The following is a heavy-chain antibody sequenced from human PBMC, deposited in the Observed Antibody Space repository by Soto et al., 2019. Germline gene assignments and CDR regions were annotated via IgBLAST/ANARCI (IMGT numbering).Heavy chain of an antibody. Sequence: SETLSLTCAVYGGSFSVYYWSWIRQPPGKGLEWIGEINQSGSTNYNASLKSRVTISVDTSNNQFSLDLSSVTAADTAVYYCARGPDYFGSFDSRAPRTPVTVSS. V-gene: IGHV4-34*01. CDR2: INQSGST. CDR1: GGSFSVYY. J-gene: IGHJ5*01. CDR3: ARGPDYFGSFDS. D-gene: IGHD3-10*01.